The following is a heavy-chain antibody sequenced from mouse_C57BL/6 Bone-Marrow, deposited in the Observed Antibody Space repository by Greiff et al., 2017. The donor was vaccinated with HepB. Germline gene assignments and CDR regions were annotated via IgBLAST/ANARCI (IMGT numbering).Heavy chain of an antibody. Sequence: EVQAVESGGGLVKPGGSLKLSCAASGFTFSDYGMHWVRQAPEKGLEWVAYISSGSSTIYYADTVKGRFTISRDNAKNTLFLQMTSLRSEDTAMYYCARPLDGYYAYFDVWGTGTTVTVSS. V-gene: IGHV5-17*01. CDR2: ISSGSSTI. CDR3: ARPLDGYYAYFDV. CDR1: GFTFSDYG. J-gene: IGHJ1*03. D-gene: IGHD2-3*01.